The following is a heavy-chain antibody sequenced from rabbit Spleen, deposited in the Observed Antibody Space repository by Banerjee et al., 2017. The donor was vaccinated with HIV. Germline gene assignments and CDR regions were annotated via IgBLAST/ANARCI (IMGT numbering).Heavy chain of an antibody. D-gene: IGHD8-1*01. CDR3: ARDGAGGTYFAL. CDR1: GFSFSSSDW. V-gene: IGHV1S40*01. Sequence: QSLEESGGDLVKPGASLTLTCTASGFSFSSSDWIYWVRQAPGKGLEWIGYIDPVFGITYYANWVSGRFSISRENAQNTVFLQMTSLTAADTATYFCARDGAGGTYFALWGQGTLVTVS. J-gene: IGHJ3*01. CDR2: IDPVFGIT.